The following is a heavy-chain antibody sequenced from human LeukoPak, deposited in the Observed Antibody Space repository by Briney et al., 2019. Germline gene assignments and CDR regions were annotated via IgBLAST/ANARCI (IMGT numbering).Heavy chain of an antibody. CDR1: GGSVSSSSSY. Sequence: SETLSLTCSVSGGSVSSSSSYWGWIRQPPGKGLEWIGSIYYSGSSFDNPALKSRVTISVDTSKNQFSLKLSSVTAADTAVYYCARHRSGWLQSSFDYWGQGTLVTVSS. J-gene: IGHJ4*02. CDR2: IYYSGSS. CDR3: ARHRSGWLQSSFDY. D-gene: IGHD5-24*01. V-gene: IGHV4-39*01.